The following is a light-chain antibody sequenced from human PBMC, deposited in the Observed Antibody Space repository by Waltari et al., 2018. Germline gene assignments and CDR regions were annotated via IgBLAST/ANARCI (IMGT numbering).Light chain of an antibody. Sequence: QSVVTQPPSASGNPGQRVTLSCSGSNSNIGRDIFNCYQQFPEAAPKLLIYANKQRPSGVPGRFSASRSGTSASLVISGLQSEDEADYYCATWDASLDTWVFGGGTKVTVL. CDR2: ANK. CDR1: NSNIGRDI. J-gene: IGLJ3*02. CDR3: ATWDASLDTWV. V-gene: IGLV1-44*01.